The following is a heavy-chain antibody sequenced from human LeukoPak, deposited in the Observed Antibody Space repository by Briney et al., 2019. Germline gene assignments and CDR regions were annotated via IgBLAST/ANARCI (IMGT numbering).Heavy chain of an antibody. CDR1: GYTFTSYD. D-gene: IGHD2-2*01. CDR3: ARDPPQLLGFDY. J-gene: IGHJ4*02. Sequence: ASVKVSCRASGYTFTSYDINWVRQATGQGLEWMGWMNPNSGNTGYAQKLQGRVTMTTDTSTSTAYMELRSLRSDDTAVYYCARDPPQLLGFDYWGQGTLVTVSS. V-gene: IGHV1-8*01. CDR2: MNPNSGNT.